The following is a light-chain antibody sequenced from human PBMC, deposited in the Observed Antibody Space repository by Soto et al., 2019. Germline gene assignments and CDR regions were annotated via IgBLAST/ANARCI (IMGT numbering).Light chain of an antibody. V-gene: IGKV3-15*01. CDR3: QQYNNWPWT. J-gene: IGKJ1*01. CDR1: QSVSSN. CDR2: GAS. Sequence: EIVMTQSPATLSVSPGERATLSCRASQSVSSNLAWYQQKPGQAPRLLIYGASTRATGIPARLSGSRSGTEFTLTISSLQSEDFAVYYFQQYNNWPWTFGQGTKVDIK.